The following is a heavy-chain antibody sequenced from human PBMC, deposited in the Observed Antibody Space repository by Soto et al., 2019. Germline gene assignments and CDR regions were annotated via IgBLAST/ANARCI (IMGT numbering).Heavy chain of an antibody. CDR3: VKGPGVVVTAQLFLDAFDI. CDR1: GFSFSSYA. CDR2: ISSNGGST. V-gene: IGHV3-64D*06. Sequence: GGSLRLTCSASGFSFSSYAMHWVRQAPGTGLEYVSAISSNGGSTYYADSVKGRFTISRDNSKNTLYLQMSSLRAEDAAVYYCVKGPGVVVTAQLFLDAFDIWGQGTMVTVSS. J-gene: IGHJ3*02. D-gene: IGHD2-21*02.